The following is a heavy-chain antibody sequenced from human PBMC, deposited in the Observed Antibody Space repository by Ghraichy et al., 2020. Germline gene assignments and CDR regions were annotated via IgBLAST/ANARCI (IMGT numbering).Heavy chain of an antibody. D-gene: IGHD2-15*01. V-gene: IGHV3-74*01. Sequence: LTCAASGFTLSNYWMHWVRQAPGKGLVWVSRIKSDGSSTTYADSVKGRFTISRDNAKNTLYLQMNSLRAEDTAVYYCAREYCSGGRCFFGTGGSHFDNWGQGTLVTVSS. CDR1: GFTLSNYW. CDR3: AREYCSGGRCFFGTGGSHFDN. J-gene: IGHJ4*02. CDR2: IKSDGSST.